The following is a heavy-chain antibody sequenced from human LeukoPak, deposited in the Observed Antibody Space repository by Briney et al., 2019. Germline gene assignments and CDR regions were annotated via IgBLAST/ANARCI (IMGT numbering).Heavy chain of an antibody. CDR2: IIPIFGIA. CDR1: GGTFSSYA. J-gene: IGHJ5*02. Sequence: SVKVSCKASGGTFSSYAISWVRQAPGQGLEWMGRIIPIFGIANYAQKFQGRVTITADKSTSTAYMELSSLRSEDTAVYYCASVGVVVPAASNWFDPWGQGTLVTFSS. CDR3: ASVGVVVPAASNWFDP. D-gene: IGHD2-2*01. V-gene: IGHV1-69*04.